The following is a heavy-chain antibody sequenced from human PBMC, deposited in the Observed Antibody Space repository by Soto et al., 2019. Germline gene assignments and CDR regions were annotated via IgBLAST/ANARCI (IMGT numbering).Heavy chain of an antibody. CDR1: DGSISGSY. Sequence: SETLSLTCSVSDGSISGSYWSWIRQSPGKGLEWLGYVYYTGSTNYSPSLRSRVSISVDTSKNEFSLRLSSVTAADTAVYFCARSVAVPGAHIDYWGQGTQVTVS. D-gene: IGHD6-19*01. CDR3: ARSVAVPGAHIDY. CDR2: VYYTGST. V-gene: IGHV4-59*01. J-gene: IGHJ4*02.